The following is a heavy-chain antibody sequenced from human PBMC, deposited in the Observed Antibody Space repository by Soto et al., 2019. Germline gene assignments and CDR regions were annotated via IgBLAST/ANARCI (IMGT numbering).Heavy chain of an antibody. CDR2: ISGSGSTI. J-gene: IGHJ5*02. CDR3: AREAGTNWFDP. D-gene: IGHD1-1*01. V-gene: IGHV3-11*01. CDR1: GFKFSDYY. Sequence: GGSLRLSCAASGFKFSDYYMRWIRQAPGKGLEWLSYISGSGSTIYYADSVKGRFTISRDNAKNSLYLQMNSLRAEDTAVYYCAREAGTNWFDPWGQGTLVTVSS.